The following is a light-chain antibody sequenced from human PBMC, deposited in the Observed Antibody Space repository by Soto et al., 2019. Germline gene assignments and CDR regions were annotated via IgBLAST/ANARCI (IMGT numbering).Light chain of an antibody. J-gene: IGKJ1*01. Sequence: DIQMTQSPSSLSASVSERVTITCRASQSVRSYLNWYQQKPGKAPKLLIFAASSLQSGTPSRFSGSGSGTDFTLTISTLQPEDFATYYCQQSYSTPWTFGQGTKVEI. CDR3: QQSYSTPWT. CDR1: QSVRSY. CDR2: AAS. V-gene: IGKV1-39*01.